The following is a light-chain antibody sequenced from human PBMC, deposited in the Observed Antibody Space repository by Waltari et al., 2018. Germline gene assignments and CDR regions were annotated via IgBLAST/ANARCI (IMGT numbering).Light chain of an antibody. CDR2: DAS. V-gene: IGKV3-11*01. CDR3: QQRSNCLT. CDR1: QSVSSY. J-gene: IGKJ4*01. Sequence: EIVLTQSPATLSLSPVERATLSCRASQSVSSYLAWYQQKPGQSPRLLIDDASNTATGIPGWFSWSGSGTDFTLTISSQEPEVLAVYYCQQRSNCLTFGQGTKVEIK.